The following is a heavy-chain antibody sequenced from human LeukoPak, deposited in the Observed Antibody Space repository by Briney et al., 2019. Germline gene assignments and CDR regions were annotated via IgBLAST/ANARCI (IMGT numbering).Heavy chain of an antibody. CDR3: AKASSSWYKVVDLGY. J-gene: IGHJ4*02. D-gene: IGHD6-13*01. Sequence: PGGSLRLSCAASGFTFSSFAMSWVRQAPGKGLEWVSAISGSGGSTYYADSVKGRFTISRDNSKNTLYLQMNSLRAEDTAVYYCAKASSSWYKVVDLGYWGQGTLVTVSS. CDR2: ISGSGGST. CDR1: GFTFSSFA. V-gene: IGHV3-23*01.